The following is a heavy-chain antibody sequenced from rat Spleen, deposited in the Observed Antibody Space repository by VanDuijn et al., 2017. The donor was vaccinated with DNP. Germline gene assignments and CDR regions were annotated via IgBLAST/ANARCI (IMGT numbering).Heavy chain of an antibody. V-gene: IGHV5-31*01. CDR1: GFTFNNYW. J-gene: IGHJ1*01. CDR2: ITNSGGST. D-gene: IGHD1-6*01. Sequence: EVQLVESGGGLVQPGRSLQLSCVASGFTFNNYWMTWIRQAPGKGLEWVASITNSGGSTYYLDSVKGRFTISRDNAKSTLYLQMNSLRAEDTATDYCTRKYTTDYYWYFDFWGPGTMVTVSS. CDR3: TRKYTTDYYWYFDF.